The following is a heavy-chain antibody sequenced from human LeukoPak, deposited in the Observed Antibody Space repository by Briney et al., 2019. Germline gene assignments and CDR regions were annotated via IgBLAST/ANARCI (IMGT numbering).Heavy chain of an antibody. D-gene: IGHD2-2*01. V-gene: IGHV3-30*18. Sequence: GGSLRLSCVASGFTFSSYGMHWVRQAPGKGLEWVAVISHDDSNKYYADSVKGRFSISRDNAKNSLYLQMNSLRAEDTALYYCAKDACSSTTCSFDYWGQGTLVTVSS. CDR2: ISHDDSNK. CDR1: GFTFSSYG. CDR3: AKDACSSTTCSFDY. J-gene: IGHJ4*02.